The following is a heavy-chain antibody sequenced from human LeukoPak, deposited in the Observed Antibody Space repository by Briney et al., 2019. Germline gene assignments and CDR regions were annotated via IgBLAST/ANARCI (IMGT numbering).Heavy chain of an antibody. CDR2: NYYRGRV. D-gene: IGHD1-26*01. Sequence: SEPLSLTCAVSCDPITRCDWWAWVRPPPRKGLEWLGNNYYRGRVYHNPSIQTRVTMSVDSSKNQFSLRLGSVTAVDTAVYFCAKTGSGTYYGYSFDIWGQEILVTVSS. CDR1: CDPITRCDW. V-gene: IGHV4-28*05. CDR3: AKTGSGTYYGYSFDI. J-gene: IGHJ3*02.